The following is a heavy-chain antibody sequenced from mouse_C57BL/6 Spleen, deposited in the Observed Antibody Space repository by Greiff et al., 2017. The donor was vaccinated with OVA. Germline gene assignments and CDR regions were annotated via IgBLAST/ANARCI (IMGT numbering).Heavy chain of an antibody. J-gene: IGHJ2*01. CDR1: GYAFSSYW. D-gene: IGHD1-1*01. CDR2: IYPGDGDT. Sequence: VQLQQSGAELVKPGASVKISCKASGYAFSSYWMNWVKQRPGKGLEWIGQIYPGDGDTNYNGKFKGKATLTADKSSSTAYMQLSSLTSEDSAVYFCAREEITKNYFDYWGQGTTLTVSS. CDR3: AREEITKNYFDY. V-gene: IGHV1-80*01.